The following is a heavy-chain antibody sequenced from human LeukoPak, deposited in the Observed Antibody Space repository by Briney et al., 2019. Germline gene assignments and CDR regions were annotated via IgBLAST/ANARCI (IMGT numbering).Heavy chain of an antibody. CDR1: GFTFSSYE. CDR3: ARVGSSKDY. V-gene: IGHV3-48*01. D-gene: IGHD6-6*01. J-gene: IGHJ4*02. Sequence: GGSLRLSCAASGFTFSSYEMNWVRQAPGKGLEWVSYISSSSSTIYYADSVKGRFTISRDNAKNSLYLQMNSLRAEDTAVYYCARVGSSKDYWGQGTLVTVSS. CDR2: ISSSSSTI.